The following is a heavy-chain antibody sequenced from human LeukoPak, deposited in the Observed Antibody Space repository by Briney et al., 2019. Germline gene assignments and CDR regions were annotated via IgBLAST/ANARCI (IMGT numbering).Heavy chain of an antibody. V-gene: IGHV3-21*01. CDR1: GFTFNNYN. CDR3: ASSTYYYDSSGYLTLNDAFDI. D-gene: IGHD3-22*01. J-gene: IGHJ3*02. Sequence: GGSLRLSCATSGFTFNNYNMNWVRQAPGRALEWVSSITSSGTYIFYADSVKGRFTISRDNAKNSLYLQMNSLRAEDTAVYYCASSTYYYDSSGYLTLNDAFDIWGQGTMVTVSS. CDR2: ITSSGTYI.